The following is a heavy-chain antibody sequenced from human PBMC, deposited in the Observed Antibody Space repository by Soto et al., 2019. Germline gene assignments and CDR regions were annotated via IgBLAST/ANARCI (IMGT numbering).Heavy chain of an antibody. D-gene: IGHD1-26*01. CDR2: ISASGVST. Sequence: GGSLRLSCAASGFTFSSYAMSWVRQAPGKGLEWVSAISASGVSTYYADSAKGRFTISRDNSKNTLFLQMNSLRVEDTAVYYCAKDLGQMPRRNAFDIWGQGTMVTVSS. CDR3: AKDLGQMPRRNAFDI. J-gene: IGHJ3*02. CDR1: GFTFSSYA. V-gene: IGHV3-23*01.